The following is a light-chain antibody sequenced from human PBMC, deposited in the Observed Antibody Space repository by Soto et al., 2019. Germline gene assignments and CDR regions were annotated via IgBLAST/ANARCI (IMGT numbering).Light chain of an antibody. CDR2: RNN. CDR1: SSNIGSNY. Sequence: QPVLTQPPSASGTPGQRVTISCSGSSSNIGSNYVYWYQQLPGTAPKLLIYRNNQRPSGVPDRFSGSKSGTSASLAISGLLSEDEADYYCAAWDDSLSASVVFGGGTKLTVL. CDR3: AAWDDSLSASVV. V-gene: IGLV1-47*01. J-gene: IGLJ2*01.